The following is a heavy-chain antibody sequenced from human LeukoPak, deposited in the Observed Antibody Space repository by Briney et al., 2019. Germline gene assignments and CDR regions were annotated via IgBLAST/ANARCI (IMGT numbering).Heavy chain of an antibody. J-gene: IGHJ4*02. V-gene: IGHV1-2*02. Sequence: ASVKVSCKASGYTFTSYDINWVRQATGQGLEWMGWINPNSGGTNYAQKFQGRVTMTRDTSISTAYMELSRLRSDDTAVYYCMIADYWGQGTLVTVSS. CDR1: GYTFTSYD. CDR3: MIADY. CDR2: INPNSGGT.